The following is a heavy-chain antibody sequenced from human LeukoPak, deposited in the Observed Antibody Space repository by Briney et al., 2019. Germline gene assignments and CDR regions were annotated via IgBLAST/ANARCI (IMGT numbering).Heavy chain of an antibody. CDR1: GYTFTGYY. J-gene: IGHJ4*02. CDR3: ARANGPYSSSWYPTGY. CDR2: INPNSGGT. D-gene: IGHD6-13*01. V-gene: IGHV1-2*02. Sequence: GASVKVSCKASGYTFTGYYMHWVRQAPGQGLEWMGWINPNSGGTNYAQKFQGRVTMTRDTSISTAYMELRSLRSDDTAVYYCARANGPYSSSWYPTGYWGQGTLVTVSS.